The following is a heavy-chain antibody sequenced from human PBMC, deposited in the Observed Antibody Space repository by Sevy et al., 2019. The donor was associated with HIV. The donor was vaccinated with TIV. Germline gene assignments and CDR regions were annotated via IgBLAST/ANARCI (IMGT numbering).Heavy chain of an antibody. Sequence: GGSLRLSCAASEFTVSSSYMSWVRQAPGKGLEWASILYSGGSTYYAASVKGRFAVSRDNSKNTLYLQMNSLRAEDTAVYYCARAGTGSYRAYFDYWGQGTLVTVSS. J-gene: IGHJ4*02. V-gene: IGHV3-53*01. CDR3: ARAGTGSYRAYFDY. CDR2: LYSGGST. CDR1: EFTVSSSY. D-gene: IGHD1-26*01.